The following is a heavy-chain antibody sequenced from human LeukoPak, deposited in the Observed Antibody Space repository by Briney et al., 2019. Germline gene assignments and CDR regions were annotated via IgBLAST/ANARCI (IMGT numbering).Heavy chain of an antibody. Sequence: SETLSLTCTVSGGSISSYYWSWIRQPPGKGLEWIGYIYYSGSTNYNPSLKSRVTISVDTSKNQFSLKLSSVTAADTAVYYCARRGYSGYDSGYFDYWGQGTLVTVSS. V-gene: IGHV4-59*08. CDR1: GGSISSYY. CDR3: ARRGYSGYDSGYFDY. CDR2: IYYSGST. J-gene: IGHJ4*02. D-gene: IGHD5-12*01.